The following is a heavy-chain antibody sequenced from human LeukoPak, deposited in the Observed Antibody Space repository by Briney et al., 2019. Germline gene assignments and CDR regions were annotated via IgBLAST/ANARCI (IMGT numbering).Heavy chain of an antibody. CDR2: INPNNGGV. Sequence: ASVKVSCKASEYTFTDHYMHWLRQAPGQGLEWMGWINPNNGGVKFAQKFQGRVTMTRDTSISTVYMELTSLRSDDTALYYCACAAPRSSHYYYYYMDVWGKGTPVTVSS. D-gene: IGHD6-13*01. J-gene: IGHJ6*03. CDR1: EYTFTDHY. V-gene: IGHV1-2*02. CDR3: ACAAPRSSHYYYYYMDV.